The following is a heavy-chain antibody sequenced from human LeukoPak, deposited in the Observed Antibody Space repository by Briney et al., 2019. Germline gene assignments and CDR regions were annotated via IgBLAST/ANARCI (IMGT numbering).Heavy chain of an antibody. D-gene: IGHD5-18*01. V-gene: IGHV3-7*01. CDR1: GLTFRSNW. J-gene: IGHJ4*02. CDR3: ARGYSSDY. CDR2: IKQDGREQ. Sequence: PGGSLRLSCAASGLTFRSNWMSWVGQAPGKGREWVANIKQDGREQYYVHSVKGRFTISRDNAKNSLYLQMDSLRVEDTAVYYCARGYSSDYWGQGTLVTVSS.